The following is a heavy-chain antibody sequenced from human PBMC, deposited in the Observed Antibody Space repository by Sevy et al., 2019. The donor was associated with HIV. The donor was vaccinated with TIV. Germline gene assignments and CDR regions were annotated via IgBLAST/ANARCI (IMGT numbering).Heavy chain of an antibody. Sequence: GGSLRLPCAASGFTFSSYAMSWVRQAPGKGLEWVSSISGSGLSTYYADSVKGRFTISRDNSKNTLYLQMNSLRAEDTAVYYCAKSGNIPVGIAVAGPYDAFFDYWGQGTLVTVSS. D-gene: IGHD6-19*01. V-gene: IGHV3-23*01. J-gene: IGHJ4*02. CDR2: ISGSGLST. CDR1: GFTFSSYA. CDR3: AKSGNIPVGIAVAGPYDAFFDY.